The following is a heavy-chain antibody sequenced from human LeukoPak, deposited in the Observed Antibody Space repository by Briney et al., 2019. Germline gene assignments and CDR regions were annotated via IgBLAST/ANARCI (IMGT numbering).Heavy chain of an antibody. CDR2: ISSSGSTI. Sequence: KPGGSLRLSCAASGFTFSDYYMSWIRQAPGKGLEWASYISSSGSTIYYADSVKGRFTISRDNAKNSLYLQMNSLRAEDTAVYYCAREQAANYYDSSGYYFDYWGQGTLVTVSS. D-gene: IGHD3-22*01. CDR1: GFTFSDYY. J-gene: IGHJ4*02. V-gene: IGHV3-11*04. CDR3: AREQAANYYDSSGYYFDY.